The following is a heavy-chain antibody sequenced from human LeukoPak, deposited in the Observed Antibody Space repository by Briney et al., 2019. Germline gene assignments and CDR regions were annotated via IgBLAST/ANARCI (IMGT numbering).Heavy chain of an antibody. CDR2: IKEDGSEK. D-gene: IGHD4/OR15-4a*01. V-gene: IGHV3-7*03. CDR3: ARNRPAGYDYDYGFELQH. CDR1: GFTFSTYW. Sequence: GGSLRLSCAASGFTFSTYWMSWVLQAPGKGLEWVANIKEDGSEKYYGDSVKGRFTISRDNAKNSLYLQMNSLRADDTAVYFCARNRPAGYDYDYGFELQHWGQGTLVTVSS. J-gene: IGHJ1*01.